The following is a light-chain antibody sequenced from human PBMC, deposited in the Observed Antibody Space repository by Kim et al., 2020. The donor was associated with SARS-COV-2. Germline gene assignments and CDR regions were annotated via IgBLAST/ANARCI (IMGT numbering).Light chain of an antibody. V-gene: IGKV4-1*01. Sequence: DIVMTQSPDSLAVSLGERATIKCKSSQSVLYSSNNKNYLAWYQQKPGQPPKLLIYWASTRESGVPDRFSGSGSGTDFSLSISSLQAEDVAVYYCQQCYSTPYTFGQGTKLEI. CDR1: QSVLYSSNNKNY. CDR3: QQCYSTPYT. CDR2: WAS. J-gene: IGKJ2*01.